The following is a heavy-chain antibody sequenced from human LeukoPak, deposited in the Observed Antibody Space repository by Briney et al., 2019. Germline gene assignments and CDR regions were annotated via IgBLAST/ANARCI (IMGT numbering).Heavy chain of an antibody. CDR3: ARRKYFGPYLDP. D-gene: IGHD2/OR15-2a*01. CDR1: EYDFANYW. J-gene: IGHJ5*02. V-gene: IGHV5-51*01. CDR2: VYPAGSII. Sequence: GESLKISCKGPEYDFANYWIGWVRQMPGRGLEWMGIVYPAGSIIHYSPSFQGQVTVSVDRSVSSAYLQWTSLKASDRAIYFCARRKYFGPYLDPWGQGTLVTVSS.